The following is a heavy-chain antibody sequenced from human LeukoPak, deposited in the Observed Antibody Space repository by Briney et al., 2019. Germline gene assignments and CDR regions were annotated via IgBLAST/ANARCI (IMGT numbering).Heavy chain of an antibody. CDR1: GFTFSDHY. CDR2: IRKKVKSYTT. Sequence: GGSLRLSCAASGFTFSDHYMDWVRQAPGKGLEWGGGIRKKVKSYTTEYAATVKGRLTISRDDSKNSLYLQMNSLKTEDTAVYYCARGYCRSTTSCYFDYWGQGTLVTVSS. CDR3: ARGYCRSTTSCYFDY. J-gene: IGHJ4*02. V-gene: IGHV3-72*01. D-gene: IGHD2/OR15-2a*01.